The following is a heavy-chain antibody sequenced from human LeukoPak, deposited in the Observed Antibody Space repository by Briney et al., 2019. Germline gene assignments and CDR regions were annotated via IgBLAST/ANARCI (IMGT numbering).Heavy chain of an antibody. CDR3: ASLRAAAGFKKGGTLPN. CDR1: GGSISSSSYY. CDR2: IYYSGST. V-gene: IGHV4-39*07. Sequence: SETLSLTCTVSGGSISSSSYYWGWIRQPPGKGLEWIGSIYYSGSTYYNPSLKSRVTISVDTSKNQFSLKLSSVTAADTAVYYCASLRAAAGFKKGGTLPNWGQGTLVTVSS. J-gene: IGHJ4*02. D-gene: IGHD6-13*01.